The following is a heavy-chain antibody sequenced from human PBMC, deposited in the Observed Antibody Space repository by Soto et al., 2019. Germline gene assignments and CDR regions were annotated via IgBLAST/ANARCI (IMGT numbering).Heavy chain of an antibody. J-gene: IGHJ4*02. CDR2: INPNSGGT. CDR1: GYTFTGYY. D-gene: IGHD6-6*01. V-gene: IGHV1-2*04. CDR3: ARGLGDSSSSSSLIIDY. Sequence: GASVKVSCKASGYTFTGYYMHWVRQAPGQGLEWMGWINPNSGGTNYAQKFQGWVTMTRDTSISTAYMELSRLRSDDTAVYYCARGLGDSSSSSSLIIDYWGQGTLVTVSS.